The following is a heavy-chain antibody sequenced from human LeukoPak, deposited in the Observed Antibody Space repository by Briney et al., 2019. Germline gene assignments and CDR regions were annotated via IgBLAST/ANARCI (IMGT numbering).Heavy chain of an antibody. D-gene: IGHD2-2*01. CDR2: ISSSSSYI. Sequence: GGSLRLSCAASGFTFSTYWMGWVRQAPGKGLEWVSSISSSSSYIYYADSVKGRFTISRDNAKNSLYLQMNSLRAEDTAVYYCARDRGDIVVVPAAYDYWGQGTLVTVSS. V-gene: IGHV3-21*01. CDR1: GFTFSTYW. J-gene: IGHJ4*02. CDR3: ARDRGDIVVVPAAYDY.